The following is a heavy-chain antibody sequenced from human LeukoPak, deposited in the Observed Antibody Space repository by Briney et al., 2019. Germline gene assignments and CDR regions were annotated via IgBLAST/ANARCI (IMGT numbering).Heavy chain of an antibody. CDR1: GYTLTELS. D-gene: IGHD3-22*01. CDR3: AREGYDSSGYRMYYFDY. Sequence: ASVKVSCKVSGYTLTELSMHWVRQAPGQGLEWMGRIIPIFGTANYAQKFQGRVTITTDESTSTAYMELSSLRSEDTAVYYCAREGYDSSGYRMYYFDYWGQGTLVTVSS. CDR2: IIPIFGTA. V-gene: IGHV1-69*05. J-gene: IGHJ4*02.